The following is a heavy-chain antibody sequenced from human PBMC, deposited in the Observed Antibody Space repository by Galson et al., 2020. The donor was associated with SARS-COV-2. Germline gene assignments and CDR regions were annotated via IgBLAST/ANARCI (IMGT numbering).Heavy chain of an antibody. J-gene: IGHJ6*02. Sequence: GGSLRLSCAASGFTFSNNWMHWLRQAPGKGLVWVSRINADGSSPNYADSVKGRFTISRVNTKSTLYLQMNSLRAEDTAVYYCARGTFSRGNCYAHVNVGPDVWGQGTKVTGSS. CDR2: INADGSSP. CDR3: ARGTFSRGNCYAHVNVGPDV. D-gene: IGHD3-22*01. V-gene: IGHV3-74*01. CDR1: GFTFSNNW.